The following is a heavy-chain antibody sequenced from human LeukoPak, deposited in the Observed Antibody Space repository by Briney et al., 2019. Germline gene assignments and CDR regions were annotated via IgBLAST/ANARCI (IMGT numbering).Heavy chain of an antibody. V-gene: IGHV6-1*01. CDR3: ARATLPPKWYFDL. D-gene: IGHD4-17*01. CDR1: GDSVSSNSST. CDR2: TYYRSKWYN. Sequence: SQTLSLTCAISGDSVSSNSSTWDWIRQSPSRGLEWLGRTYYRSKWYNDYAVSVKSRITINPDTSKNQFSLQLNSVTPEDTAVYYCARATLPPKWYFDLWGRGTLVTVSS. J-gene: IGHJ2*01.